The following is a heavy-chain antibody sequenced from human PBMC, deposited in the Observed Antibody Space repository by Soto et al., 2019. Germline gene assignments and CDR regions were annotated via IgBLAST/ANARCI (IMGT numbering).Heavy chain of an antibody. CDR1: GVTIISSSYY. D-gene: IGHD1-26*01. CDR3: ATQEVGGSYVYTFDP. V-gene: IGHV4-39*02. CDR2: IYYSGST. Sequence: SETLSLTCTVSGVTIISSSYYWGWIRQPPGKGLEWIGSIYYSGSTYYNPSLKSRVTISVDTSKNHFSLKLNSVTAADTAVYYCATQEVGGSYVYTFDPWGQGTLVTVS. J-gene: IGHJ5*02.